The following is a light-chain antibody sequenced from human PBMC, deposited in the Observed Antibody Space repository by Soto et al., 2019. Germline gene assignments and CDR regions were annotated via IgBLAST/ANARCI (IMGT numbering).Light chain of an antibody. J-gene: IGLJ2*01. CDR2: RNN. CDR3: ATWDDSLGGPV. CDR1: SSNIGNNY. Sequence: QAVVTQPPSASGTPGQRVTLSCSGSSSNIGNNYVHWYQQLPGTAPKLLIYRNNQRPSGVPDRFSGSKSGTSVSLAISGLRSEDEADYYCATWDDSLGGPVFGGGTKLTVL. V-gene: IGLV1-47*01.